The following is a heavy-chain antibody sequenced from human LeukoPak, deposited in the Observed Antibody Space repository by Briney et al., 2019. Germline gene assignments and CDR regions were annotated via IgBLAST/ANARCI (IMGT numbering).Heavy chain of an antibody. D-gene: IGHD3-10*01. J-gene: IGHJ4*02. Sequence: GGSLRLSCAASGFTFSSHAMSWVRQAPGKGLEWVSAISGSGGSTYYADSVKGRFTISRDNSKNTLYLQMNSLRAEDTAVYYCASRMVRGVITNLFDYWGQGTLVTVSS. CDR1: GFTFSSHA. CDR3: ASRMVRGVITNLFDY. CDR2: ISGSGGST. V-gene: IGHV3-23*01.